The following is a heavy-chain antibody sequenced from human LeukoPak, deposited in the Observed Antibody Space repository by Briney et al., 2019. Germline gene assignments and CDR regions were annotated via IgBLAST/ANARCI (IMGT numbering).Heavy chain of an antibody. CDR3: ARSGYYYDSSGYLFDY. V-gene: IGHV1-8*01. Sequence: ASVKVSCKTSGYTFTSYDLNWVRQANGQGLEWMGWMNPNSGNTGYAQKFQGRVTMTRNTSISTAYMELSSLRSEDTAVYYCARSGYYYDSSGYLFDYWGQGTLVTVSS. CDR2: MNPNSGNT. CDR1: GYTFTSYD. D-gene: IGHD3-22*01. J-gene: IGHJ4*02.